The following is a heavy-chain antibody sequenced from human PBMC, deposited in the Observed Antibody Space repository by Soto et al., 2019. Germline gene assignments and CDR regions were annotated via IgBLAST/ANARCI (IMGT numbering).Heavy chain of an antibody. Sequence: ASVKVSCKASGYTFTSYYMHWVRQAPGKGLEWMGGFDPEDGETIYAQKFQGRVTMTEDTSTDTAYMELSSLRSEDTAVYYCATYFSSSWFLTFDYWGQGTLVTVSS. D-gene: IGHD6-13*01. CDR1: GYTFTSYY. V-gene: IGHV1-24*01. J-gene: IGHJ4*02. CDR3: ATYFSSSWFLTFDY. CDR2: FDPEDGET.